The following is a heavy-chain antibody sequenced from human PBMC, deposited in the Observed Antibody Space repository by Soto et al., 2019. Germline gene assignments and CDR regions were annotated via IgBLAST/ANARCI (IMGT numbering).Heavy chain of an antibody. CDR2: INPNSGDT. Sequence: AAVKVPCKASGYTCSGFYMHCVRQSPGQGLDWMGCINPNSGDTKSAEKFQGRVTMTRDTSISTAYMELSRLTSDDTAVYYCASAAVTGTAGLDFWGQGTQVTVSS. J-gene: IGHJ4*02. CDR3: ASAAVTGTAGLDF. CDR1: GYTCSGFY. V-gene: IGHV1-2*02. D-gene: IGHD6-13*01.